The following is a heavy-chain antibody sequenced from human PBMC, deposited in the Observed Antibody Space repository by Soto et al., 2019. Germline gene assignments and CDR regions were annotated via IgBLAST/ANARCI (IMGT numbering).Heavy chain of an antibody. J-gene: IGHJ5*02. D-gene: IGHD1-1*01. CDR3: ARGLKYVFWPGGTTDWFDP. CDR2: IYNSGST. V-gene: IGHV4-61*01. CDR1: GYSVSSGTYY. Sequence: PSVTLWLTCTVSGYSVSSGTYYWSGIRQPPGKGLEWIGYIYNSGSTNYNPSLKSRVTISVDMSKNQFSLKLSSGTAADTGMYYCARGLKYVFWPGGTTDWFDPRGQGTLVTV.